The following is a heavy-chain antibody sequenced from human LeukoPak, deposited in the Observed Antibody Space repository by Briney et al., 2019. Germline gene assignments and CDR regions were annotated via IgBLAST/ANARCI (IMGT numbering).Heavy chain of an antibody. Sequence: GGSLRLSCAASGFTFSSYSMNWVRQAPGKGLEWVAVIWYDGSNKYYADSVKGRFTISRDNSKNTLYLQMNSLRAEDTAVYYCAKEGRDGYNPLSYWGQGTLVTVSS. CDR2: IWYDGSNK. CDR3: AKEGRDGYNPLSY. V-gene: IGHV3-33*06. J-gene: IGHJ4*02. CDR1: GFTFSSYS. D-gene: IGHD5-24*01.